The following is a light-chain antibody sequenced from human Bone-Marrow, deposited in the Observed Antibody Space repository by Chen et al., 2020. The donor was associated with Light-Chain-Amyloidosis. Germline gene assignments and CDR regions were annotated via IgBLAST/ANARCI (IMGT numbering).Light chain of an antibody. CDR2: DAS. Sequence: EVVLTQSPGTLSLSPGDRATLSCRASQAVSGFLAWYQQIPGQAPRLLIYDASRRATGIPDRFRGSGYGTAFILSVTRLEPEDFAVYYCQQYDTSPFTFGQGTRLEI. CDR1: QAVSGF. V-gene: IGKV3-20*01. CDR3: QQYDTSPFT. J-gene: IGKJ2*01.